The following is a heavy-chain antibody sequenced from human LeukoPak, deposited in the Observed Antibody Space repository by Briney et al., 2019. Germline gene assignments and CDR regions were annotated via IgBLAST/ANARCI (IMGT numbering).Heavy chain of an antibody. J-gene: IGHJ4*02. CDR3: ASRAGGNSDFDY. CDR2: IYSGGST. V-gene: IGHV3-66*01. D-gene: IGHD4-23*01. Sequence: AGGSLRLSCAASGFTVSSNYMSWVRQAPGKGLEWVSVIYSGGSTYYADSVKGRFTISRDNSKNTLYLQMNSLRAEDTAVYYCASRAGGNSDFDYWGQGTLVTVSS. CDR1: GFTVSSNY.